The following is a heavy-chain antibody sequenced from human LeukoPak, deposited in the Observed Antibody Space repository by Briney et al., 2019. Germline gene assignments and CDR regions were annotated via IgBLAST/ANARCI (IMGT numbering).Heavy chain of an antibody. CDR3: ASSSYSSSWYYYGMDV. D-gene: IGHD6-13*01. Sequence: PSETLSLTCTVSGGSISSYYWSWIRQPPGKGLEGIGYIYYSGSTNYNPSLKRRVTISVDTSKNQFSLKLSSVTAADTAVYYCASSSYSSSWYYYGMDVWGQGTTVTVSS. CDR1: GGSISSYY. J-gene: IGHJ6*02. CDR2: IYYSGST. V-gene: IGHV4-59*08.